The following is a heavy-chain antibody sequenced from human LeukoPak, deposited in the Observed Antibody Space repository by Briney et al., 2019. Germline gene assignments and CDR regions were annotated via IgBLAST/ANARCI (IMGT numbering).Heavy chain of an antibody. J-gene: IGHJ4*02. D-gene: IGHD4-17*01. CDR1: GFTFSSYA. V-gene: IGHV3-23*01. CDR2: ISGSGGST. CDR3: AKDLPDYGDYVEGY. Sequence: GGSLRLSCAASGFTFSSYAMSWVRQAPGKGLEWVSTISGSGGSTYYADSVKGRFTISRDNSKDTWSLQMNSLRAEDTAVYYCAKDLPDYGDYVEGYWGQGTLVSVSS.